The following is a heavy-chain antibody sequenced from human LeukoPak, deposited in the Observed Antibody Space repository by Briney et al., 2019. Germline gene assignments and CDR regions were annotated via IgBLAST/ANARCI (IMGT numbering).Heavy chain of an antibody. CDR1: GLTFSDYY. J-gene: IGHJ4*02. CDR3: ARGRAAYDH. Sequence: GESLRLSCAVSGLTFSDYYMSWIRQAPGKGLEWISYICNSGTYTNYADSVKGRFTISRDNAKNSLYLQMNSLRVDDTAVYYCARGRAAYDHWGQGTLVTVSS. V-gene: IGHV3-11*06. D-gene: IGHD2-15*01. CDR2: ICNSGTYT.